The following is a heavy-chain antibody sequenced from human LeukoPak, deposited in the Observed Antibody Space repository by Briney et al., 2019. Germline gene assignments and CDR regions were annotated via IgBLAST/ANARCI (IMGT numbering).Heavy chain of an antibody. CDR1: GYSFTSYW. V-gene: IGHV5-51*01. CDR2: INPGDSDT. J-gene: IGHJ4*02. Sequence: GESLKIPCKGSGYSFTSYWIGWVRQMPGKGVEWMGIINPGDSDTRYSPSFQGQVTISADKSISTAYLQWSSLKASDTAMYYCARLSGFLEMATIPHFDYWGQGTLVTVSS. CDR3: ARLSGFLEMATIPHFDY. D-gene: IGHD5-24*01.